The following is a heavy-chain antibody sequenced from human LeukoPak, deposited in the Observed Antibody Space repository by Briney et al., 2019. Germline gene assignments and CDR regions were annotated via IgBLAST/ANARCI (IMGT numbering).Heavy chain of an antibody. Sequence: SGTLSLTCTVSGDSISSGGYYWSWIRQHPGKGLEWIGYIYYSGSTYYNPSLKSRVTISIDASKNQFSLKLTSVTAADTAVYYCAREGGPYRPLDYSGQGTLVTVSS. CDR2: IYYSGST. CDR1: GDSISSGGYY. CDR3: AREGGPYRPLDY. J-gene: IGHJ4*02. V-gene: IGHV4-31*03.